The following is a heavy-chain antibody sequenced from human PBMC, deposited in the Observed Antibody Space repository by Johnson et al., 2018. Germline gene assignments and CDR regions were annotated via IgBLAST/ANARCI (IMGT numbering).Heavy chain of an antibody. Sequence: QVQLVQSGGGVVQPGRSLRLSCAASGFTFSSYAMHWVRQAPGKGLEWVAVISYDGSNKYYADSVKGRFTISRDNSKNTLYLQMNSLRAEDTAVYYCARGKMSSGHAFDIWGQGTLVTVSS. J-gene: IGHJ3*02. CDR1: GFTFSSYA. D-gene: IGHD6-19*01. CDR3: ARGKMSSGHAFDI. CDR2: ISYDGSNK. V-gene: IGHV3-30*04.